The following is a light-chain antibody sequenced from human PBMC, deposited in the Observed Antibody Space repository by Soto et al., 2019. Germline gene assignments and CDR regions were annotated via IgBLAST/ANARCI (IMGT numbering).Light chain of an antibody. CDR3: QQLRMYPST. CDR1: QTINNN. J-gene: IGKJ4*01. CDR2: GAS. V-gene: IGKV3-15*01. Sequence: VMTQAPATLSVSPGERATLSCRASQTINNNVAWYQLKDGQVPRLVIYGASTRATDIPARFSGSGSGTDFALTITSLQAEDFATYYCQQLRMYPSTFGGGTKVDIK.